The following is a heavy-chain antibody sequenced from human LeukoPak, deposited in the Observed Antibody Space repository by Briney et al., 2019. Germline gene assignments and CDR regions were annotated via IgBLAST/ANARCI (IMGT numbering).Heavy chain of an antibody. CDR2: IYYSGST. D-gene: IGHD2-2*01. CDR3: ARLGVVPAEPSIDY. Sequence: PSETLSLTCTVSGGSISSSSYYWGWIRQPPGKGLEWIGSIYYSGSTYYNPSLKSRVTISVDTSKNQFSLKLSSVTAADTAVYYCARLGVVPAEPSIDYWGQGTLVTVSS. V-gene: IGHV4-39*01. J-gene: IGHJ4*02. CDR1: GGSISSSSYY.